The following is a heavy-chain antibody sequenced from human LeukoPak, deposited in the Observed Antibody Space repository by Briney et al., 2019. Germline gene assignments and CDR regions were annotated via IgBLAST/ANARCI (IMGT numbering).Heavy chain of an antibody. CDR1: GYTFTSYY. CDR2: INPSGGST. D-gene: IGHD3-22*01. V-gene: IGHV1-46*01. J-gene: IGHJ5*02. CDR3: ARGGVTMIVVVYNWFDP. Sequence: ASVKVSCKASGYTFTSYYMHWVRQAPGQGLEWMGIINPSGGSTSYAQKFQGRVTMTRDMSPSTVYMELSSLRSEDTAVYYCARGGVTMIVVVYNWFDPWGQGTLVTVSS.